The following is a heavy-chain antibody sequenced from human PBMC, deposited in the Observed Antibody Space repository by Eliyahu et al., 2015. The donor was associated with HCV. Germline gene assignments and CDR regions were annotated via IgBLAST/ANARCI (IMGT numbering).Heavy chain of an antibody. D-gene: IGHD4-17*01. CDR2: VSASGGIT. CDR3: AGNDYGDLSYFDY. Sequence: EVQLLESGGRLVQPGGSLRLSCAVSGFTFSTYAMXWVRQAPGKGLEWVSSVSASGGITYYADSVKGRFTISRDNSKNTLYLQMGSLRAEDTAVYYCAGNDYGDLSYFDYWGQGTLVTVSS. V-gene: IGHV3-23*01. CDR1: GFTFSTYA. J-gene: IGHJ4*02.